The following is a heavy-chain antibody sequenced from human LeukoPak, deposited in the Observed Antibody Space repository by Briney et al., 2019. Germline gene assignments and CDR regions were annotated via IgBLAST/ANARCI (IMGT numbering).Heavy chain of an antibody. CDR1: GGSISSGDYY. Sequence: SQTLSLTCTVSGGSISSGDYYWSWIRQPPGQGLEWIGYIYYSGSTYYNPSLKSRVTISVDTSKNQFSLKLSSVTAADTAVHYCARDFSYGGETVDAFDIWGQGTMVTVSS. J-gene: IGHJ3*02. CDR3: ARDFSYGGETVDAFDI. CDR2: IYYSGST. V-gene: IGHV4-30-4*01. D-gene: IGHD4-23*01.